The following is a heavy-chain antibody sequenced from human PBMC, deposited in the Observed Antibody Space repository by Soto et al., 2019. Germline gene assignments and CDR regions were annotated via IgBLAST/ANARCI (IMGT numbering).Heavy chain of an antibody. V-gene: IGHV4-34*01. Sequence: SETLSLTCAVYGGSFSGYIWSWIRQPPGKGLKWIGQINHSGSNNYNPFLKSRVTISVDTSKNQFSLKLSSVTAADTVVYYCARSAHYLDYDYSSGYYYYWGQGTLVT. CDR3: ARSAHYLDYDYSSGYYYY. D-gene: IGHD3-22*01. J-gene: IGHJ4*02. CDR1: GGSFSGYI. CDR2: INHSGSN.